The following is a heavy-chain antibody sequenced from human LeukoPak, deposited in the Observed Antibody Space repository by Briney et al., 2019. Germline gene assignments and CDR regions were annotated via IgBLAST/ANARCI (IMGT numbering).Heavy chain of an antibody. CDR3: ARQLVYCSDGTCYFDF. CDR2: ISSGGGAT. J-gene: IGHJ4*02. V-gene: IGHV3-23*01. Sequence: EPGGSLRLSCAASGFTFTTYALSWVRQAPGKGLEWVSAISSGGGATFYQDSVKGRFTISRDSSENTLYLQMNTLRADDTAVYYCARQLVYCSDGTCYFDFWGQGTLVTVYS. D-gene: IGHD2-15*01. CDR1: GFTFTTYA.